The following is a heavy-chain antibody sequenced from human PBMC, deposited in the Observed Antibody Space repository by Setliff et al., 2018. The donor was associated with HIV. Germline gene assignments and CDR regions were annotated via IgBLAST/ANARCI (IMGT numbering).Heavy chain of an antibody. V-gene: IGHV4-4*09. CDR1: GGSISSYY. Sequence: SETLSLTCTVSGGSISSYYWSWIRQPPGKGLEWIGNIHSSGSTNYNPSLKSRVTISVDTSKNQFSLKLTSVTAADTAVYYCARGPPGSSIGWYVGYWGQGTLVTVSS. CDR2: IHSSGST. J-gene: IGHJ4*02. D-gene: IGHD6-19*01. CDR3: ARGPPGSSIGWYVGY.